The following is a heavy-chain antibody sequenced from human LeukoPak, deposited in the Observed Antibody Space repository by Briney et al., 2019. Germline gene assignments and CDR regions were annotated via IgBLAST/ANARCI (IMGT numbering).Heavy chain of an antibody. CDR1: GFTFSSYW. CDR3: ATSSAYYLDYFDY. D-gene: IGHD3-22*01. V-gene: IGHV3-7*01. CDR2: IKQDGSEK. Sequence: GGSLRLSCAASGFTFSSYWMSWVRQAPGKGLEWVANIKQDGSEKYYVDSVKGRFTISRDNAKNSLYLQMNSLRAEDTAVYYCATSSAYYLDYFDYWGQGTLVTVSS. J-gene: IGHJ4*02.